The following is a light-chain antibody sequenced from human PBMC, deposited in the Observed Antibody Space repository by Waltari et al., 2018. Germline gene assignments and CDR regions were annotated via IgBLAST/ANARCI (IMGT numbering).Light chain of an antibody. V-gene: IGKV3-11*01. CDR1: QSVSSY. J-gene: IGKJ1*01. CDR3: QQRSNWPPT. Sequence: EIVLTQSPATLSLSPGERATLSYRASQSVSSYLAWYQQKPGQAPRLLIYDASNRATGIPARFSGSGSGTDFTLTISSLEPEDFAVYYCQQRSNWPPTCGQGTKVEIK. CDR2: DAS.